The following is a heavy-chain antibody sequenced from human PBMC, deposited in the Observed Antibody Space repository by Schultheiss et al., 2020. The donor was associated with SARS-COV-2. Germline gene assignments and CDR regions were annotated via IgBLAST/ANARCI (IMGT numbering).Heavy chain of an antibody. D-gene: IGHD2-2*01. CDR3: ASLSTSWNWFDP. Sequence: SETLSLTCAVSGGSISSSNWWSWVRQPPGKGLEWMGEINHSGSTNYNPSLKSRVTISVDTSKNQFSLRLSSVTAADTAVYYCASLSTSWNWFDPWGQGTLVTVSS. V-gene: IGHV4-4*02. CDR2: INHSGST. J-gene: IGHJ5*02. CDR1: GGSISSSNW.